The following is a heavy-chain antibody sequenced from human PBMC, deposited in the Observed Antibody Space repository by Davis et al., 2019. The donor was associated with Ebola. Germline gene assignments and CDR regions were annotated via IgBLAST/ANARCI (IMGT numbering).Heavy chain of an antibody. V-gene: IGHV3-30*03. CDR1: GFTFSSYG. D-gene: IGHD3-3*01. Sequence: GESLKISCAASGFTFSSYGMHWVRQAPGKGLEWVAVISYDGSNKYYADSVKGRFTISRDNSKNTLYLQMNSLRAEDTAVYYCARDQPYYDFWSGYYRLLGYYGMDVWGQGTTVTVSS. J-gene: IGHJ6*02. CDR3: ARDQPYYDFWSGYYRLLGYYGMDV. CDR2: ISYDGSNK.